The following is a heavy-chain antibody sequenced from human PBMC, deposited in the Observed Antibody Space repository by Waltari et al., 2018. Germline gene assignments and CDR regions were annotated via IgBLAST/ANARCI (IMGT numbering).Heavy chain of an antibody. CDR2: VNADGSST. CDR1: GFDFSPYW. Sequence: EVQVVESGGDLVQPGGSLRLSCTASGFDFSPYWMHWVRQVPGKGLVWVSGVNADGSSTTYADPVRGRFTISRDNARSTVHLQMSSLIAEDTAVYYCGTLEAVASWGQGTPGHRLL. CDR3: GTLEAVAS. J-gene: IGHJ5*02. V-gene: IGHV3-74*03.